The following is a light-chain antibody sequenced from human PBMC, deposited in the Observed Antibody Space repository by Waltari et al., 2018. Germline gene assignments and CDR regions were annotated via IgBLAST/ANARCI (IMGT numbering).Light chain of an antibody. CDR2: GNS. CDR3: QSYDSSLSGSRV. V-gene: IGLV1-40*01. J-gene: IGLJ2*01. CDR1: SSNIGAGYD. Sequence: QSVLTQPPSVSGAPGQRVTISCTGSSSNIGAGYDVHWYQQLPGTAPKLLIYGNSNRPSGVPDRCSGSKSGTSASLAITGLQAEDEADYYCQSYDSSLSGSRVFCGGTKLTVL.